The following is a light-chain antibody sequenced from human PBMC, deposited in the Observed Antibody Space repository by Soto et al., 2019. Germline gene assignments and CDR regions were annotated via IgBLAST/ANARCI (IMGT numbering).Light chain of an antibody. Sequence: EIVLTQSPGTLSLSPGERATLSCRVSQSVSSSYLAWYQQKPGQAPRLLIYGASSRATGIPDRFSGSGSGTDFTLTISSLEPEDFAVYYCQQYGGSPPVTFGQGTRLEIK. CDR3: QQYGGSPPVT. J-gene: IGKJ5*01. V-gene: IGKV3-20*01. CDR1: QSVSSSY. CDR2: GAS.